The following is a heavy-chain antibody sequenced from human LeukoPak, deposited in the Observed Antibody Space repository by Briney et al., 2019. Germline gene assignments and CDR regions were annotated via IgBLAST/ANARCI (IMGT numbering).Heavy chain of an antibody. CDR2: TYYRSKWSS. CDR3: ARSTGPIDY. V-gene: IGHV6-1*01. CDR1: GGSVSSNSVA. Sequence: XQTLSLTCAISGGSVSSNSVAWNWIRQSPSRGLEWLGRTYYRSKWSSDYAASVKSRISFSSDTSRNQISLQLNSVTPEDTAVYYCARSTGPIDYWGQGTLVTVSS. J-gene: IGHJ4*02. D-gene: IGHD1-1*01.